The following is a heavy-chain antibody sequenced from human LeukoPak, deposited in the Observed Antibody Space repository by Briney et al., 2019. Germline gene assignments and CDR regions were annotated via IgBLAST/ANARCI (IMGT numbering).Heavy chain of an antibody. Sequence: PSETLSLTCTVSGGSISSSSYYWGWIRQPPGTGLEWIGSIYYSGSTYYNPSLKSRVTISVDTSKNQFSLKLSSVTAADTAVYYCARHVPSGIAAAGRGKFDYWGQGTLVTVSS. CDR1: GGSISSSSYY. V-gene: IGHV4-39*01. D-gene: IGHD6-13*01. CDR2: IYYSGST. J-gene: IGHJ4*02. CDR3: ARHVPSGIAAAGRGKFDY.